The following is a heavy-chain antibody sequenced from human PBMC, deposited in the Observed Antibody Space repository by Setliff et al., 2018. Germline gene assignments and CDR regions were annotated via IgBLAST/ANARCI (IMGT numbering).Heavy chain of an antibody. CDR3: RLAHCSNNCEEALDY. V-gene: IGHV4-61*02. J-gene: IGHJ4*02. CDR2: SYITGST. Sequence: SETLSLTCTVSGDSISSGSSFWTWIRQPAGQGLEWIGRSYITGSTNYNPSLRSRVTISIDTSKNQLSLKLNSVTAADTAVYYFRLAHCSNNCEEALDYWSQGTLVTVSS. D-gene: IGHD2-2*01. CDR1: GDSISSGSSF.